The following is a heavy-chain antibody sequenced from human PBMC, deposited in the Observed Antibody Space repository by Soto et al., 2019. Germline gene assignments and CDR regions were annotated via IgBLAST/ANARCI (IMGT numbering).Heavy chain of an antibody. D-gene: IGHD6-25*01. J-gene: IGHJ4*02. CDR2: ISGSGGST. Sequence: EVQLLESGGGLVQPGGSLRLSCAASGFAFSSYAMSWVRQAPGKGLEWVSAISGSGGSTYYADSVKGRFTISRDNSKNTLYLQMNSLRAEDTAVYYCAKDRLAPTSPIDYWGQGTLVTVSS. CDR1: GFAFSSYA. V-gene: IGHV3-23*01. CDR3: AKDRLAPTSPIDY.